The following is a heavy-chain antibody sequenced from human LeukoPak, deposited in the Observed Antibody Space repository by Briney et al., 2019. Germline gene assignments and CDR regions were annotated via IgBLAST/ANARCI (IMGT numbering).Heavy chain of an antibody. CDR2: IYYSGST. D-gene: IGHD6-13*01. V-gene: IGHV4-59*01. CDR1: GGSISSCY. Sequence: SEALSLTCTVSGGSISSCYWSWIRQPPGKGLEWIGYIYYSGSTNYNPSLKSRVTISVDTSKNQFSLKLSSVTAADTAVYYCARTARLERPPWYSSSWYGFDYWGQGTLVTVPS. CDR3: ARTARLERPPWYSSSWYGFDY. J-gene: IGHJ4*02.